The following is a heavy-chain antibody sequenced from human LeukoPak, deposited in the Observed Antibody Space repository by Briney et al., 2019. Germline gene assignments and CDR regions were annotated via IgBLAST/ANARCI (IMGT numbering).Heavy chain of an antibody. Sequence: KSGGSLRLFCAASGFTFSSYSMNWVRQAPGKGLEWVSSISSSSSYIYYADSVKGRFTISRDNAKNSLYLQMNSLRAEDTAVYYCARDEGIAVALDYWGQGTLVTVSS. J-gene: IGHJ4*02. CDR1: GFTFSSYS. CDR3: ARDEGIAVALDY. V-gene: IGHV3-21*01. D-gene: IGHD6-19*01. CDR2: ISSSSSYI.